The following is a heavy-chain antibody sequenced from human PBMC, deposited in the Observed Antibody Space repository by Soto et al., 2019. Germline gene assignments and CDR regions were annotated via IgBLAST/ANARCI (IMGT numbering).Heavy chain of an antibody. CDR2: IYWNDDK. D-gene: IGHD3-9*01. CDR1: GFSLTTGGVA. J-gene: IGHJ6*02. V-gene: IGHV2-5*01. CDR3: ANKLRYLDAMDV. Sequence: TLVNPTKPLTLTCSFSGFSLTTGGVAVVWIRQPPGKALEWLALIYWNDDKRYSPSLKNRLTVTKDTSKNQVVLTLTNMDPVDTATYYCANKLRYLDAMDVWGQGTTVTVSS.